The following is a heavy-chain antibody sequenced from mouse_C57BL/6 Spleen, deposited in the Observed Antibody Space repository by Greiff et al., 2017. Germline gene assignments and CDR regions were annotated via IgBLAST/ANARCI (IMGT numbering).Heavy chain of an antibody. J-gene: IGHJ2*01. CDR1: GFTFSSYA. CDR3: ARGGYRNYFDY. D-gene: IGHD2-12*01. Sequence: EVQRVESGGGLVKPGGSLKLSCAASGFTFSSYAMSWVRQTPEKRLEWVATISDGGSYTYYPDNVKGRFTISRDNAKNNLYLQMSHLKSEDTAMYYCARGGYRNYFDYWGQGTTLTGSS. CDR2: ISDGGSYT. V-gene: IGHV5-4*01.